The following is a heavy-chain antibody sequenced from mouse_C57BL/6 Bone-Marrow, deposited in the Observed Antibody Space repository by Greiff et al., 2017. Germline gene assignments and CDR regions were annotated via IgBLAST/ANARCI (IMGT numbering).Heavy chain of an antibody. Sequence: QVQLQQPGAELVMPGASVKLSCKASGYTFTSYWMHWVKQRPGQGLEWIGEIHPSDSYTNYNQKLKGKSTLTVAKSSCTAYMQLSSLTLEDSAVYYCARTFSTTVVAGGYYAMDYWGQGTSVTVSS. CDR2: IHPSDSYT. CDR1: GYTFTSYW. CDR3: ARTFSTTVVAGGYYAMDY. V-gene: IGHV1-69*01. J-gene: IGHJ4*01. D-gene: IGHD1-1*01.